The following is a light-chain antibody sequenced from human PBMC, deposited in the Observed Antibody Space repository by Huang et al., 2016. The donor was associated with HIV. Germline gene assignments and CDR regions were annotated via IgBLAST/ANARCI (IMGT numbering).Light chain of an antibody. V-gene: IGKV3-15*01. CDR2: GAS. Sequence: EIVMTQSPATLSVSPGERVTLSCRASQSVSTNFAWHQQKPGQAPRLRFYGASTRATGVPARFSGSGSGTEFTLTISSLQSEDFAVYYCQQYNNWPYTFGQGTKLEIK. J-gene: IGKJ2*01. CDR1: QSVSTN. CDR3: QQYNNWPYT.